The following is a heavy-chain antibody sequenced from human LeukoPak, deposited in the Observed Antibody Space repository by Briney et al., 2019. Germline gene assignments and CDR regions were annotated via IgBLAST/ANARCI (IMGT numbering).Heavy chain of an antibody. CDR1: GFPFSSYA. CDR3: ARDPNYYDSSGFTDY. CDR2: ISYDGSNK. J-gene: IGHJ4*02. Sequence: GRSLRLSCAASGFPFSSYAMHWVRQAPGKGLEWVAVISYDGSNKYYADSVKGRFTISRDNSKNTLYLQMNSLRAEDTAVYYCARDPNYYDSSGFTDYWGQGTLVTVSS. V-gene: IGHV3-30*01. D-gene: IGHD3-22*01.